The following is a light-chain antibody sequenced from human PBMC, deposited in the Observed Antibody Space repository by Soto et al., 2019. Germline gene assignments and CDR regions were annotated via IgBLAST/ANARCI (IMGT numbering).Light chain of an antibody. CDR1: QSIGNW. J-gene: IGKJ2*01. V-gene: IGKV1-5*03. Sequence: DIQMTQSPSTLSASEGDRVTITCRASQSIGNWLAWYQQKTGKAPKLLIYKASILQSGVPARFCGSGSGTEFTLTISSLQPDDFATYYCQQYDSYPYTFGQGTKLEIK. CDR2: KAS. CDR3: QQYDSYPYT.